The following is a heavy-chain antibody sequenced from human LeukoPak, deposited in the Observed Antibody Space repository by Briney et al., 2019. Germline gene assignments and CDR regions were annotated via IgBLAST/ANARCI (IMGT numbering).Heavy chain of an antibody. J-gene: IGHJ4*02. V-gene: IGHV3-30*18. CDR1: FAASGFTFSTFG. CDR2: ISYDGNLK. CDR3: TKTIDGYLLGYFDH. D-gene: IGHD3-22*01. Sequence: PGGSLRLSCAASGFAASGFTFSTFGMHWVRQAPGKGLEWVAVISYDGNLKHYADSVQGRFTISRDNPKNTLYLEMNSLRPEDTAVYYCTKTIDGYLLGYFDHWGQGTLVTVFS.